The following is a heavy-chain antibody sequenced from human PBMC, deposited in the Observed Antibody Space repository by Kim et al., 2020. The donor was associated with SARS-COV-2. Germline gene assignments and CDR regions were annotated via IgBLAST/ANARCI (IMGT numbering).Heavy chain of an antibody. V-gene: IGHV3-23*03. Sequence: GGSLRLSCAASGFTFSSYAMSWVRQAPGKGLEWVSVIYSGGSSTYYADSVKGRFTISRDNSKNTLYLQMNSLRAEDTAVYYCAKGLLLRFLEWFNFDYWGQGTLVTVSS. CDR3: AKGLLLRFLEWFNFDY. CDR2: IYSGGSST. D-gene: IGHD3-3*01. J-gene: IGHJ4*02. CDR1: GFTFSSYA.